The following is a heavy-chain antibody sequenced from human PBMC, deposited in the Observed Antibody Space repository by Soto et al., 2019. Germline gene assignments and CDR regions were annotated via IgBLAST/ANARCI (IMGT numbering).Heavy chain of an antibody. D-gene: IGHD3-9*01. V-gene: IGHV3-48*02. CDR2: FGTSRKYI. CDR1: GYTFSEYS. Sequence: GGSLRLSCVASGYTFSEYSMNWVRKAPGKGLEWVSYFGTSRKYIFYADSVRGRFTISRDDARNSLYLQLNSLSDEDTAVYYCVRDRDWAFDIWGQGTMVTVSS. CDR3: VRDRDWAFDI. J-gene: IGHJ3*02.